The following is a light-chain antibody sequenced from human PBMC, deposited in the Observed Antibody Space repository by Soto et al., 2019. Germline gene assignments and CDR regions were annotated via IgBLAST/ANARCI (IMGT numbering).Light chain of an antibody. Sequence: QSVLTQPASVSGSPGQSITISCTGNSSDVGGYNYVSWYQQHPGKAPKLMIYDVSNRPSGVSNRFSGSRSGNTASLTISGLQAEDEADYYCSSYTTSNTRQIVFGTGTKVTVL. V-gene: IGLV2-14*01. J-gene: IGLJ1*01. CDR2: DVS. CDR1: SSDVGGYNY. CDR3: SSYTTSNTRQIV.